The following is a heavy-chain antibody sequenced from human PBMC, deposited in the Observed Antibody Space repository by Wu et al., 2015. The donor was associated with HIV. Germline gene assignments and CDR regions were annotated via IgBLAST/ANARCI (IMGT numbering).Heavy chain of an antibody. CDR3: ARGNRGGIVMDPDAKHNYYYYMDV. Sequence: QVQLVQSGAEVKKPGSSVKVSCKASGGTFSSYAISWVRQAPGQGLEWMGGIIPIFGTANYAQKFQGRVTVTRDISITTAYMELSSLRSEDTAMYYCARGNRGGIVMDPDAKHNYYYYMDVWGNGTRSPSP. V-gene: IGHV1-69*05. J-gene: IGHJ6*03. D-gene: IGHD2-21*01. CDR1: GGTFSSYA. CDR2: IIPIFGTA.